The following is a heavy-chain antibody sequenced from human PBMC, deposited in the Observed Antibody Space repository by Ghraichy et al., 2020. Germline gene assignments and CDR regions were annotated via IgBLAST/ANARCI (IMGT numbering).Heavy chain of an antibody. CDR1: GFSLSTSGMR. D-gene: IGHD1-26*01. CDR3: ARMESRWELPD. V-gene: IGHV2-70*04. Sequence: SGPTLVKPTQTLTLTCTFSGFSLSTSGMRVTWIRQPPGGALEWLARIDWDDDEFYSTSLKTRLTISKDTSKNQVVLTMTNMDPVDTATYYCARMESRWELPDWGQGTLVTVSS. CDR2: IDWDDDE. J-gene: IGHJ4*02.